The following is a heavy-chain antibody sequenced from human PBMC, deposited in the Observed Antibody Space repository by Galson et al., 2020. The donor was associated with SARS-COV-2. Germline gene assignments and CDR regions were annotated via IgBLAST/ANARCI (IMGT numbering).Heavy chain of an antibody. D-gene: IGHD3-9*01. J-gene: IGHJ4*02. V-gene: IGHV4-39*01. CDR1: GGSISSSNYY. Sequence: SETLSLTCTVSGGSISSSNYYWGWVRQPPGEGLEWIGSIYYTESNYYNPSLTSRVTMSVDTSRNQFSLKLSSVTAADTAVYYCARQILTGYYSLYYFDFWGQGTLVTVSS. CDR2: IYYTESN. CDR3: ARQILTGYYSLYYFDF.